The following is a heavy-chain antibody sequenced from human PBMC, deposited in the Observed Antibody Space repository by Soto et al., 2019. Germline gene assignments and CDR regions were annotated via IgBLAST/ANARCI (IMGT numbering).Heavy chain of an antibody. Sequence: ASVKVSCKASGYTFTGYYMHWVLQAPGQGLEWMGWINPNSGGTNYAQKFQGWVTMTRDTSISTAYMELSRLRSDDTAVYYCARWWRDGYNLYYYGMDVWGQGTTVTVSS. J-gene: IGHJ6*02. V-gene: IGHV1-2*04. CDR1: GYTFTGYY. CDR2: INPNSGGT. D-gene: IGHD5-12*01. CDR3: ARWWRDGYNLYYYGMDV.